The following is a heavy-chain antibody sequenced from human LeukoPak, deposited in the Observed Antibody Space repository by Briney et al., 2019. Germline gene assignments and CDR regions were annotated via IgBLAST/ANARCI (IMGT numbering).Heavy chain of an antibody. CDR3: ARLTYYYDSSGRAHRLFDY. V-gene: IGHV4-59*08. D-gene: IGHD3-22*01. CDR2: IYYSGST. CDR1: GGSISSYY. Sequence: PSETLSLTCTVSGGSISSYYWSWIRQPPGKGLEWIGYIYYSGSTNYNPSLKSRVTISVDTSKNQFSLKLSSVTAADTTVYYCARLTYYYDSSGRAHRLFDYWGQGTLVTVSS. J-gene: IGHJ4*02.